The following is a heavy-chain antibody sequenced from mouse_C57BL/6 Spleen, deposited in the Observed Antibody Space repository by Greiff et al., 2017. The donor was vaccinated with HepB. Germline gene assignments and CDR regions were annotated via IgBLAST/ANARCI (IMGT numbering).Heavy chain of an antibody. D-gene: IGHD4-1*01. Sequence: EVKLVESGGGLVKPGGSLKLSCAASGFTFSSYAMSWVRQTPEKRLEWVATISDGGSYTYYPDNVKGRFTISRDNAKNNLYLQMSHLKSEDTAMYYCARDWDVHYFDYWGQGTTLTVSS. CDR2: ISDGGSYT. V-gene: IGHV5-4*01. CDR3: ARDWDVHYFDY. J-gene: IGHJ2*01. CDR1: GFTFSSYA.